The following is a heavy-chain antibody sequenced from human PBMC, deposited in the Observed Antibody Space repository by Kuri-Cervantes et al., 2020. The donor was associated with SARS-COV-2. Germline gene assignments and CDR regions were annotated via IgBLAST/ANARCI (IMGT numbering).Heavy chain of an antibody. CDR1: GYTLSELS. J-gene: IGHJ3*02. V-gene: IGHV1-24*01. D-gene: IGHD1-1*01. CDR2: FDPEDSET. Sequence: ASVKVSCKVSGYTLSELSIHWVRQTPGKGLEWMGGFDPEDSETIYAQRFQGRVAMTDDTSTDTHYMDLSGLRSEDTAIYFCTTANWSDAFDTWGQGTMVTVSS. CDR3: TTANWSDAFDT.